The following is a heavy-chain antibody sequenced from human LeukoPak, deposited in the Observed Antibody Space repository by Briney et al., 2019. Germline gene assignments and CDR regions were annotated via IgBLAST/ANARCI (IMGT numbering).Heavy chain of an antibody. Sequence: GGSLRLSCAASGFTVDSNYLSWVRQAPGKGLEWVSTIYTGGNTYYAASVKGRFTISRDFSKNTVFLYMNSLRAEDTAMYYCARGDDSGYYDYFDYWGQGALVTVSS. CDR3: ARGDDSGYYDYFDY. J-gene: IGHJ4*02. CDR1: GFTVDSNY. D-gene: IGHD3-22*01. V-gene: IGHV3-53*01. CDR2: IYTGGNT.